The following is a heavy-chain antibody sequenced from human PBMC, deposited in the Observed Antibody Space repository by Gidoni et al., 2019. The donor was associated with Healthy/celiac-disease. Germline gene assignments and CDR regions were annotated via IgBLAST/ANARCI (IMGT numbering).Heavy chain of an antibody. D-gene: IGHD3-3*01. CDR1: GDSISSRSYY. Sequence: QLQLQESGPGLVKPSETLSLTSTVSGDSISSRSYYRGWIRRPPGKGLEWIGSIYYSASTDYNPSLKSRVTISVDTSKNQFSLKLSSVTAADTAVYYCARTSYDFWSCEPPLNWFDPWGQGTLVTVSS. CDR2: IYYSAST. CDR3: ARTSYDFWSCEPPLNWFDP. V-gene: IGHV4-39*01. J-gene: IGHJ5*02.